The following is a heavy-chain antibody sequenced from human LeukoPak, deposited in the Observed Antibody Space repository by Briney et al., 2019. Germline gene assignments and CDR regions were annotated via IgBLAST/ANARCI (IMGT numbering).Heavy chain of an antibody. J-gene: IGHJ3*02. D-gene: IGHD3-9*01. CDR1: RITFKNAW. V-gene: IGHV3-15*01. CDR2: IRSKSDCGTT. CDR3: AREEDDILTGYSKGGDAFDI. Sequence: KAGRSLRLSCAASRITFKNAWMSWVRQAPGQGLEWVGHIRSKSDCGTTDYAEPVKGRFTISRDDSSEMLYLQMNSLRAEDTAVYYCAREEDDILTGYSKGGDAFDIWGQGTMVTVSS.